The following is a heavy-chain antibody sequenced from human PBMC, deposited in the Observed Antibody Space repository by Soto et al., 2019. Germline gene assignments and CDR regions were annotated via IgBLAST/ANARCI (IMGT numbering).Heavy chain of an antibody. V-gene: IGHV4-39*01. CDR2: IYYSGST. Sequence: SETLSLTCTVSGGSISSSSYYWGWIHQPPGKGLEWIGSIYYSGSTYYNPSLKSRVTISVDTSKNQFSLKLSSVTAADTAVYYCANQQGGYCSGGSCLEFDPWGQGTLVTVSS. CDR3: ANQQGGYCSGGSCLEFDP. D-gene: IGHD2-15*01. J-gene: IGHJ5*02. CDR1: GGSISSSSYY.